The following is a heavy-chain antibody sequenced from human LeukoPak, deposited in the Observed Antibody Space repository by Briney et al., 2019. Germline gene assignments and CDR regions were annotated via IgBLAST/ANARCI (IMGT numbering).Heavy chain of an antibody. J-gene: IGHJ4*02. CDR2: ISGSGGST. CDR1: GFTFSSYG. Sequence: PGGSLRLSCAASGFTFSSYGMHWVRQAPGKGLEWVSAISGSGGSTYYADSVKGRFTISRDNSKNTLYLQMNSLRAEDTAVYYCAKDGRPELLPGEGWGQGTLVTVSS. D-gene: IGHD1-26*01. V-gene: IGHV3-23*01. CDR3: AKDGRPELLPGEG.